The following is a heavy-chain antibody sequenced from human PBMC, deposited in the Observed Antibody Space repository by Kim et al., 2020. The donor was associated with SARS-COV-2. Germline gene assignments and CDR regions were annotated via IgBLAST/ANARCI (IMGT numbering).Heavy chain of an antibody. CDR3: AKDKDSSGHKLRHYYYYGMDV. CDR1: GFTFDDYA. Sequence: GGSLRLSCAASGFTFDDYAMHWVRQAPGKGLEWVSGISWNSGSIGYADSVKGRFTISRDNAKNSLYLQMNSLRAEDTALYYCAKDKDSSGHKLRHYYYYGMDVWGQGTTVTVSS. CDR2: ISWNSGSI. D-gene: IGHD3-22*01. V-gene: IGHV3-9*01. J-gene: IGHJ6*02.